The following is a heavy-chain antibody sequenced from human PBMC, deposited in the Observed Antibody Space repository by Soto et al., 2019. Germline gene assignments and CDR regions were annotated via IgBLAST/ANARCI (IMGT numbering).Heavy chain of an antibody. CDR2: INHSGST. D-gene: IGHD3-10*01. CDR1: GGSFSGYY. Sequence: SETLSLTCAVYGGSFSGYYWTWIRQPPGTGLEWIGEINHSGSTNYNPSLKSRVTISVDTSKNQFSLKLTSVTAADTAVYYCSSDKITDLFAYWGQGTLVTVSS. J-gene: IGHJ4*02. CDR3: SSDKITDLFAY. V-gene: IGHV4-34*01.